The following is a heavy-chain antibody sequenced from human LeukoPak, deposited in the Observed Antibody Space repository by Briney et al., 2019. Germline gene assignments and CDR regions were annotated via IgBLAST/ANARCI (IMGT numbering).Heavy chain of an antibody. CDR1: GFTFSSYG. D-gene: IGHD5-18*01. J-gene: IGHJ3*02. CDR2: IWYDGSNK. V-gene: IGHV3-33*01. Sequence: SGGSLRLSCAASGFTFSSYGMHWVRQAPGKGLEWVAVIWYDGSNKYCADSVKGRFTISRDNSKNTLYLQMNSLRAEDTAVYYCARGADTAMVSAFDIWGQGTMVTVSS. CDR3: ARGADTAMVSAFDI.